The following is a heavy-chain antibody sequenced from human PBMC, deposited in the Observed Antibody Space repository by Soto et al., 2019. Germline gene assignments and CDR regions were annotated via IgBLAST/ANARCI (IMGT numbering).Heavy chain of an antibody. D-gene: IGHD6-13*01. V-gene: IGHV1-8*01. J-gene: IGHJ6*02. CDR2: MNPNSGNT. CDR1: GYTFTSYD. Sequence: GASVKVSCKASGYTFTSYDINWVRQSTVQGLEWMGWMNPNSGNTGYAQKFQGRVTMTRNTSISTAYMELRSLRSEDKAVYYCARYSSSFESDYYYGMDVWGQGTTVTVSS. CDR3: ARYSSSFESDYYYGMDV.